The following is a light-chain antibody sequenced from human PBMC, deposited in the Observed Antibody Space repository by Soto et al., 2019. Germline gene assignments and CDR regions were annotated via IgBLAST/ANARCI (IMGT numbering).Light chain of an antibody. CDR3: QQYDNRPV. CDR2: DAS. J-gene: IGKJ4*01. CDR1: QDISNY. Sequence: DIQMTQSPSSLSASVGDRVTITCQASQDISNYLNWYQQKPGKAPKLLIYDASNLETGVPSRFSGSGSGTDFTFTISSLQPEDIATYYCQQYDNRPVFGGGTQVEIK. V-gene: IGKV1-33*01.